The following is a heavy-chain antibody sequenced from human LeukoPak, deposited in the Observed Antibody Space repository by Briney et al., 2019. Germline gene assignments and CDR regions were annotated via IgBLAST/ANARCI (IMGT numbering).Heavy chain of an antibody. CDR3: ARGDSSGWYLSGSYYYYGMDV. CDR2: INPNSGGT. Sequence: ASVKVSCKASGYTFTGYYMHWVQQAPGQGLEWMGWINPNSGGTNYAQKFQGRVTMTRDTSISTAYMELSRLRSDDAAVYYCARGDSSGWYLSGSYYYYGMDVWGQGTTVTVSS. V-gene: IGHV1-2*02. J-gene: IGHJ6*02. CDR1: GYTFTGYY. D-gene: IGHD6-19*01.